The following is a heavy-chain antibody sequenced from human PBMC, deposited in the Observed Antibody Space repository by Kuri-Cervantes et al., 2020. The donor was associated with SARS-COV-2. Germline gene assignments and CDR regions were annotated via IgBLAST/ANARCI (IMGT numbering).Heavy chain of an antibody. D-gene: IGHD2-21*02. CDR1: GGSISSYY. Sequence: GSLRLSCTVSGGSISSYYWSWIRQPPGKGLEWIGYIYYSGSTNYNPSLKSRVTISVDTSKNQFSLKLSSVTAADTAVYYCAKEGAYCGGDCYSLGFDYWGQGTLVTVSS. V-gene: IGHV4-59*12. J-gene: IGHJ4*02. CDR2: IYYSGST. CDR3: AKEGAYCGGDCYSLGFDY.